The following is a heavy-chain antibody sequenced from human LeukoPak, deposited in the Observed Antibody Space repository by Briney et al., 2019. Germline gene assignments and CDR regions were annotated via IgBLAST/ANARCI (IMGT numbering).Heavy chain of an antibody. J-gene: IGHJ2*01. CDR1: GGSISSYY. D-gene: IGHD3-3*01. Sequence: SETLSLTCTVSGGSISSYYWSWIRQPPGKGLEWIEYMYYNRSTNYNPSLKSRVTISVDTSKNQFSLKLSSVTAADTAVYYCARDNEIYDFWSGYYTGWYFDLWGRGTLVTVSS. V-gene: IGHV4-59*01. CDR3: ARDNEIYDFWSGYYTGWYFDL. CDR2: MYYNRST.